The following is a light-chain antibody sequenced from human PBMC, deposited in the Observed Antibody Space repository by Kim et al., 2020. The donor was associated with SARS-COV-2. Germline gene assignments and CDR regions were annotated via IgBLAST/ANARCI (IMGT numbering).Light chain of an antibody. CDR3: QAWDTTTVA. Sequence: VSPGQTASITCSGDKLEDRYVCWYQQKPGQSPVLVMYQDTKRPSEIPERFSGSNSGNTASLTISGTQAMDEADYYCQAWDTTTVAFRGGTQLTVL. J-gene: IGLJ2*01. CDR2: QDT. V-gene: IGLV3-1*01. CDR1: KLEDRY.